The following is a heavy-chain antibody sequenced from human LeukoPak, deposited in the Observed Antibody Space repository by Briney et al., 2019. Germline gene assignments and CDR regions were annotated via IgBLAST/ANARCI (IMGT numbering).Heavy chain of an antibody. CDR2: IYYSGST. J-gene: IGHJ3*02. V-gene: IGHV4-39*01. CDR3: ARQERGYDGSGHRAFDI. Sequence: SETLSLTCAVSSGSISSSSYYWGWIRQPPGKGLEWIGSIYYSGSTYYNPSLKSRVTLSVDTSNNQFSLKLRSVTAADTAVYYCARQERGYDGSGHRAFDIGGQGTMVTISS. D-gene: IGHD3-22*01. CDR1: SGSISSSSYY.